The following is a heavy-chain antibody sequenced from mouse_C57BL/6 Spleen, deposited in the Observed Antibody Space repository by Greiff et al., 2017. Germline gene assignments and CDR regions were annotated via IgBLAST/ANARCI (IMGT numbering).Heavy chain of an antibody. J-gene: IGHJ4*01. V-gene: IGHV1-53*01. Sequence: QVQLKQPGTELVKPGASVKLSCQASGYTFTSYWMHWVKQRPGQGLEWIGNINPSNGGTNYNEKFKSKATLTVDKSSSTAYMQLSSLTSEDSAVYYCAREPVPSHYAMDYWGQGTSVTVSS. D-gene: IGHD1-1*01. CDR1: GYTFTSYW. CDR3: AREPVPSHYAMDY. CDR2: INPSNGGT.